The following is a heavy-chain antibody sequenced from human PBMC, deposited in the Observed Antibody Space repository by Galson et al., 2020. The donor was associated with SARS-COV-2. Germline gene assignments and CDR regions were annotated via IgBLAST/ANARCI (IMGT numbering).Heavy chain of an antibody. Sequence: GGSLRLSCAASGFTFSSYEMNWVRQAPGKGLEWVSYISSSGSTIYYADSVKGRFTISRDNAKNSLYLQMNSLRAEDTAVYYCVSGSYYNVYYYYYGMDVWGQGTTVTVSS. V-gene: IGHV3-48*03. J-gene: IGHJ6*02. CDR1: GFTFSSYE. CDR2: ISSSGSTI. CDR3: VSGSYYNVYYYYYGMDV. D-gene: IGHD3-10*01.